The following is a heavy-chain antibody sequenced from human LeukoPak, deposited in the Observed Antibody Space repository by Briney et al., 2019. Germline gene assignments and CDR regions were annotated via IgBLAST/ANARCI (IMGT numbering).Heavy chain of an antibody. CDR2: ISSTSTYI. CDR3: ASLYYYDIVGYYYDY. Sequence: GGSLRLSCAASGYTFRDYSVNWVRQVPGKGLEWVSSISSTSTYIYYAGSVKGRFTISRDNAKNSLFLQMNSLRAEDTAVYYCASLYYYDIVGYYYDYWGQGTLVTVSS. J-gene: IGHJ4*02. CDR1: GYTFRDYS. V-gene: IGHV3-21*01. D-gene: IGHD3-22*01.